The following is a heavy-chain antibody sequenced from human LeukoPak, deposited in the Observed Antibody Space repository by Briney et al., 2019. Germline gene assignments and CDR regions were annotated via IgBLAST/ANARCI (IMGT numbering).Heavy chain of an antibody. CDR2: IYYSGST. Sequence: SETLSLTCTVSGGSISSHYWSWLRQPPGKGLEWIGYIYYSGSTNYNPSLKSRVTISVDTSKNQFSLELSSVTAADTAVYYCARALDYWGQGTLVTVSS. CDR1: GGSISSHY. CDR3: ARALDY. J-gene: IGHJ4*02. V-gene: IGHV4-59*11.